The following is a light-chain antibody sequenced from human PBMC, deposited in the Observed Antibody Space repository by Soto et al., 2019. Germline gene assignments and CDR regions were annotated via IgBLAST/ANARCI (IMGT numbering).Light chain of an antibody. J-gene: IGKJ5*01. CDR2: AAS. Sequence: DLQMTRSPSSASASVGTRVTITCPASQDISSWLAWYQQKPGKAPNILIYAASSLQSGVPSRFSGSGSGTDFTLTISSLQHEDCATYYCQQANSFTITFGQGTRLEIK. CDR3: QQANSFTIT. CDR1: QDISSW. V-gene: IGKV1-12*01.